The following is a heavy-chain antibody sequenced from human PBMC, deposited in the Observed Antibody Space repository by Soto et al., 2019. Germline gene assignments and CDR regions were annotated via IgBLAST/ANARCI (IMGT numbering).Heavy chain of an antibody. CDR3: ATPDYYGSGSYYLYFYYGMDV. CDR2: VSYDGTNK. V-gene: IGHV3-30-3*01. CDR1: GFTFSSYA. D-gene: IGHD3-10*01. Sequence: GGSLRLSCAASGFTFSSYAMHWVRQAPGKGLEWVAIVSYDGTNKYYADSVKGRFTISRDNSKNTLYLQMNSLRAEDTAVYYCATPDYYGSGSYYLYFYYGMDVWGQGTTVTV. J-gene: IGHJ6*02.